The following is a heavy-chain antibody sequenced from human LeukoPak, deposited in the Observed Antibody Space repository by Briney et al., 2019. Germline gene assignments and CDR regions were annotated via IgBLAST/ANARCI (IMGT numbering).Heavy chain of an antibody. CDR2: ISGSSSTT. CDR1: GFTISSYT. Sequence: SGGSLRLTSVDSGFTISSYTGNRLRQAPGKGLEWVSYISGSSSTTYYADSVKGRFTISRDNAKNSLYLQMNSLSDEDTAVYYCARGGLDSSGRMYYFDYWGQGTLVTVSS. D-gene: IGHD3/OR15-3a*01. CDR3: ARGGLDSSGRMYYFDY. J-gene: IGHJ4*02. V-gene: IGHV3-48*02.